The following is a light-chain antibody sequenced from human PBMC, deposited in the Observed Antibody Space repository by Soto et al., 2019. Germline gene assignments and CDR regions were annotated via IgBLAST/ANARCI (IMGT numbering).Light chain of an antibody. J-gene: IGLJ3*02. Sequence: QSVLTQPPSASGTPGQRVTISCSGSNSNIGSKSVNWYQQVPGTAPKLLIYSSNQRPSGVPDRFSGSRSGTSAPLAISGLQSEDEADYYCASWDDNLNGPAFGGGTKVTVL. CDR2: SSN. CDR1: NSNIGSKS. CDR3: ASWDDNLNGPA. V-gene: IGLV1-44*01.